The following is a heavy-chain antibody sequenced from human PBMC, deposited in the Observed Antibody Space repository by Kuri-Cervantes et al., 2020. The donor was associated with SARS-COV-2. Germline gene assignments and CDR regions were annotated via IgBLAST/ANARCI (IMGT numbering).Heavy chain of an antibody. D-gene: IGHD1-26*01. CDR2: INAGNGNT. J-gene: IGHJ6*02. CDR3: ARPGGNYYYYYGMDV. CDR1: GYTFTSYA. Sequence: ASVKVSCKASGYTFTSYAMHWVRQAPGQRLEWMGWINAGNGNTKYSQKFQGRVTITRDKSTSTAYMELSSLRSEDTAVYYCARPGGNYYYYYGMDVWGQGTTVTVSS. V-gene: IGHV1-3*01.